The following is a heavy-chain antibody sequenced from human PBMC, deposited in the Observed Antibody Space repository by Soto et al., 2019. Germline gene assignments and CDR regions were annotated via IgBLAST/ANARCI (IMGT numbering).Heavy chain of an antibody. J-gene: IGHJ6*03. V-gene: IGHV4-34*01. D-gene: IGHD3-3*01. CDR3: ARANTKGITIFGVGKNYYYYMDV. CDR2: INHSGST. CDR1: GGSFSGYY. Sequence: SETLSLTCAVYGGSFSGYYWSWIRQPPGKGLEWIGEINHSGSTNYNPSLKSRVTISVDTSKNQFSLKLSSVTAADTAVYYCARANTKGITIFGVGKNYYYYMDVWGKGTTVTVSS.